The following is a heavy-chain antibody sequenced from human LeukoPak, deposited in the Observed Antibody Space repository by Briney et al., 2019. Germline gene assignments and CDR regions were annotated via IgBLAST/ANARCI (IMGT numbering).Heavy chain of an antibody. Sequence: GGSLRLSCAASGFTFSSYAMHWVRQAPGKGLEWAAVISYDGSNKYYADSVKGRFTISRDNSKNTLYLQMNSLRAEDTAVYYCAKDLLYSDVWGSYRPNPLDYWGQGTLVTVSS. CDR1: GFTFSSYA. J-gene: IGHJ4*02. CDR3: AKDLLYSDVWGSYRPNPLDY. V-gene: IGHV3-30-3*01. CDR2: ISYDGSNK. D-gene: IGHD3-16*02.